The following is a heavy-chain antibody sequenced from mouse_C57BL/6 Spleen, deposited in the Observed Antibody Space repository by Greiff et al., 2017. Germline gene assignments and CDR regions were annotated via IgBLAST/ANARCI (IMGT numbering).Heavy chain of an antibody. CDR1: GYTFTNYW. V-gene: IGHV1-63*01. CDR2: IYPGGGYT. CDR3: ARSYDYDGGYAMDY. J-gene: IGHJ4*01. D-gene: IGHD2-4*01. Sequence: QVQLQQSGAELVRPGTSVKMSCKASGYTFTNYWIGWAKQRPGHGLEWIGDIYPGGGYTNYNEKFKGKATLTADKSSSTAYMQFSSLTSEDSAIYYCARSYDYDGGYAMDYWGQGTSVTVSS.